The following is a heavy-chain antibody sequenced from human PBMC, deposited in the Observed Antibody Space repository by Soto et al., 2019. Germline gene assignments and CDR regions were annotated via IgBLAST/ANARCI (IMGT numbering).Heavy chain of an antibody. D-gene: IGHD1-26*01. Sequence: PSETLSLTCTVSGGSVSSGSYYWSWIRQPPGKGLEWIGYIYYSGSTNYNPSLKSRVTITVDTSKNQFSLKLSSVTAADTAVYYCARGALGGSYYPVHFDYWGQGTLVTVSS. CDR1: GGSVSSGSYY. J-gene: IGHJ4*02. V-gene: IGHV4-61*01. CDR3: ARGALGGSYYPVHFDY. CDR2: IYYSGST.